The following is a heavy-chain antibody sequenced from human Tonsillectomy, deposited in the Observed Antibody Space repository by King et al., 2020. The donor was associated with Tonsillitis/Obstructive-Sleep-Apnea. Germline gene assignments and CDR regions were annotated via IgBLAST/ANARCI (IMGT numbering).Heavy chain of an antibody. J-gene: IGHJ6*03. Sequence: VTLKESGPALVKPTQTLTLTCTFSGFSLSTSGMCVSWIRQPPGKALEWLARIDWDDDKYYSTSLKTRLTISKDTSKNQVVLTMTNMDPVDTATYYCASSTSCYTRYYYMDVWGKGTTVTVSS. D-gene: IGHD2-2*02. V-gene: IGHV2-70*11. CDR2: IDWDDDK. CDR1: GFSLSTSGMC. CDR3: ASSTSCYTRYYYMDV.